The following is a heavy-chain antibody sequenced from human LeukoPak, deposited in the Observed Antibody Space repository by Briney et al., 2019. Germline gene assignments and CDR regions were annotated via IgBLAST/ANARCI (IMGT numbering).Heavy chain of an antibody. D-gene: IGHD2-21*02. V-gene: IGHV3-23*01. Sequence: GGSLRLSCVASGFTFSSYAMSWVRQALGKGLEWVSGISGSGGSTYHAYSVRGRLTVSRDNSKNTLYLQMNSLRAEDTAVYYCAKDASGDLSSFDYWGQGTLVTVSS. J-gene: IGHJ4*02. CDR1: GFTFSSYA. CDR2: ISGSGGST. CDR3: AKDASGDLSSFDY.